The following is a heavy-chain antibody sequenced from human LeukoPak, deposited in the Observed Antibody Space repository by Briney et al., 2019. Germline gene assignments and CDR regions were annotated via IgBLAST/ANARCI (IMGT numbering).Heavy chain of an antibody. CDR1: GYTFNNHY. J-gene: IGHJ4*02. CDR2: INPSGGST. D-gene: IGHD2-21*02. CDR3: ARGDPPTFDY. Sequence: ASVKVSCKASGYTFNNHYMYWVRQAPGQGLEWMGVINPSGGSTSYAQKFQGRVTMTRDTSTRTVYVELSSLRSEDTAVYYCARGDPPTFDYWGQGTLVTVSS. V-gene: IGHV1-46*02.